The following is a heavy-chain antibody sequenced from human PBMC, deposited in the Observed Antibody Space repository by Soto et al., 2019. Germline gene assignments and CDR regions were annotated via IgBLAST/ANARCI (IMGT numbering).Heavy chain of an antibody. D-gene: IGHD3-16*01. CDR1: GFTVSNND. J-gene: IGHJ4*02. CDR2: IQDGGSI. V-gene: IGHV3-66*01. Sequence: EVLLEESGGGFVRPGGQLRLSCAASGFTVSNNDMTWVRQAPGKGLEWVAVIQDGGSISYADSVSDRFTISRDNSKNTVFLEMNNLRPEDTAVYFCARGEGSGSNALGHWGQGTLVTVSS. CDR3: ARGEGSGSNALGH.